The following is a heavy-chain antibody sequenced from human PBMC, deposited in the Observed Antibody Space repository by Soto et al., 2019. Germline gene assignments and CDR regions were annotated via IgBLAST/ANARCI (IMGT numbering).Heavy chain of an antibody. V-gene: IGHV3-7*04. CDR3: VRGTRSVDY. CDR2: IKQDGSEK. Sequence: EVQLVESGGGLVQPGGSLRLSCGVSGFTFSTYWMSWFRQAPGKGLEWVANIKQDGSEKNYVDSVKGRFTISRDNAKNSLYLQMSSLRAEDTAVYYCVRGTRSVDYWGQGTLVIVSS. CDR1: GFTFSTYW. J-gene: IGHJ4*02.